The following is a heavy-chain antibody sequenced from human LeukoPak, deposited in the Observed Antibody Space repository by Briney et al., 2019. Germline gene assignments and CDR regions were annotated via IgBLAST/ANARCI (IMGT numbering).Heavy chain of an antibody. CDR2: IYYSGYT. J-gene: IGHJ3*01. CDR3: VRHPPITVVANGFDV. Sequence: SSETLSLTCIVSGGSISSYYWSWIRQPPGKGLEWIGYIYYSGYTIYNPSLKSRVTISVDTSKNQFSLKLSSVTAADTAVYYCVRHPPITVVANGFDVWGQGTMVTVSS. V-gene: IGHV4-59*08. D-gene: IGHD6-19*01. CDR1: GGSISSYY.